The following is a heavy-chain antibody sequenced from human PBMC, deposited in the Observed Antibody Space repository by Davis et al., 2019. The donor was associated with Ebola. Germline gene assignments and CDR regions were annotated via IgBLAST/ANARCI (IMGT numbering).Heavy chain of an antibody. Sequence: ASVKVSCKASGYTTTTYGVIWVRQAPGQGLEWMGWIGPYNGDTKYAQTFQARVTMTTDTSTNTAYLGLWNLRTDDTAVKYCARGPRSTNPGYSSALWGQGTLVTVSS. V-gene: IGHV1-18*01. CDR3: ARGPRSTNPGYSSAL. D-gene: IGHD5-12*01. J-gene: IGHJ4*02. CDR2: IGPYNGDT. CDR1: GYTTTTYG.